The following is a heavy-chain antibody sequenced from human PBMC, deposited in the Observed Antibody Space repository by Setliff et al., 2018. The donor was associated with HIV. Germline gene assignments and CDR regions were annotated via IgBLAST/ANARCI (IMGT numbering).Heavy chain of an antibody. V-gene: IGHV4-39*01. CDR2: IYYNGNT. CDR3: ARQPRRVRSRAWYWFDI. CDR1: GASISSNSYY. J-gene: IGHJ5*02. D-gene: IGHD6-19*01. Sequence: PSETLSLTCSVSGASISSNSYYWGWIRQPPGKGLEWVGSIYYNGNTFYNQSLQSRVTISLDTSKNQFSLKLRSVTAADTAVYYCARQPRRVRSRAWYWFDIWGQGTLVTVSS.